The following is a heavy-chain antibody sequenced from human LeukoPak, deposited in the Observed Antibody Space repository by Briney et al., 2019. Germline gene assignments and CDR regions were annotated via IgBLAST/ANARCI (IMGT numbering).Heavy chain of an antibody. D-gene: IGHD2-15*01. CDR2: IYHSGST. J-gene: IGHJ3*02. CDR1: GYSISSGYY. Sequence: PSETLSLTCAVSGYSISSGYYWGWIRQPPGKGLEWIGSIYHSGSTYYNPSLKSRVTISVDTSKNQFSLKLSSVTAADTAVYYYARDEGYCSGGSCYRSAFDIWGQGTMVTVSS. CDR3: ARDEGYCSGGSCYRSAFDI. V-gene: IGHV4-38-2*02.